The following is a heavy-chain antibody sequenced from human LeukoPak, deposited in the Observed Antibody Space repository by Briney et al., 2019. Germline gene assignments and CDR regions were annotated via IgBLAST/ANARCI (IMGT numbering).Heavy chain of an antibody. V-gene: IGHV4-39*07. D-gene: IGHD3-3*01. J-gene: IGHJ4*02. CDR3: AKTTDLLEWLSFDY. CDR1: GGSISSSSYY. CDR2: IYYSGST. Sequence: SETLSLTCTVSGGSISSSSYYWGWIRQPPGKGLEWIGSIYYSGSTYYNPSLKSRLTMSLDTSKSQFSLRLSSVTAADTAVYYCAKTTDLLEWLSFDYWGQGILVTVS.